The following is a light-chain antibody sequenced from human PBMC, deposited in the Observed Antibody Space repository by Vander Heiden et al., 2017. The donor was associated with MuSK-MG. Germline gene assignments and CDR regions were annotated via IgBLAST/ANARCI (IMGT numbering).Light chain of an antibody. J-gene: IGKJ1*01. V-gene: IGKV1-17*01. CDR3: RQHDSDPHT. Sequence: IQLPHSPSSLSASVGDRVTITCQASQGIRKDLGWYQQKPGKAPKRLIYAASSLQRGVTSRFSGSGSGTEFTLTISSLQPEDVATYYCRQHDSDPHTFGQGTKVEIK. CDR1: QGIRKD. CDR2: AAS.